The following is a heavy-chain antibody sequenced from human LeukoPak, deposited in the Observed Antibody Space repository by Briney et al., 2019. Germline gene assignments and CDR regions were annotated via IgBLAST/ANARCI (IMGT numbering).Heavy chain of an antibody. CDR2: IYYSGST. J-gene: IGHJ5*02. CDR3: ARVVVPAAITGWFDP. Sequence: KPSETLSLTCTVSGVSISSGDYYWSWIRQPPGKGLEWIGYIYYSGSTYYNPSLKSRVTISVDTSKNQFSLKLSSVTAADTAVYYCARVVVPAAITGWFDPWGQGTLVTVSS. CDR1: GVSISSGDYY. V-gene: IGHV4-30-4*01. D-gene: IGHD2-2*01.